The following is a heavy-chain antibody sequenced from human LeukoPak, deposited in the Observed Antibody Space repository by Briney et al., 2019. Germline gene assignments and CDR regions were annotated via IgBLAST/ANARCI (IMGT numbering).Heavy chain of an antibody. D-gene: IGHD3-9*01. CDR2: IYTSGST. CDR3: AREIESDYDILTGYYLGWFDP. CDR1: GGSISSGSYY. V-gene: IGHV4-61*02. J-gene: IGHJ5*02. Sequence: PSETLSLTCTVSGGSISSGSYYWSWIRQPAGKGLEWIGRIYTSGSTNYNPSLKSRVTISVDTSKNQFSLKLSSVTAADTAVYYCAREIESDYDILTGYYLGWFDPWGQGTLVTVSS.